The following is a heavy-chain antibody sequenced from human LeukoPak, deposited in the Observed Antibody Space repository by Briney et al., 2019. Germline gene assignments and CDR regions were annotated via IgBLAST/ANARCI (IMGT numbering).Heavy chain of an antibody. J-gene: IGHJ4*02. CDR2: ISASGGST. V-gene: IGHV3-23*01. Sequence: GGSLRLSCAASGFTFSSYAMSWVRQAPGKGLEWVSAISASGGSTYYADSVKGRFTISRDNAKNSLYLQMNSLRAEDTALYYCAKSSPRHYFDYWGQGTLVTVSS. CDR1: GFTFSSYA. CDR3: AKSSPRHYFDY. D-gene: IGHD6-6*01.